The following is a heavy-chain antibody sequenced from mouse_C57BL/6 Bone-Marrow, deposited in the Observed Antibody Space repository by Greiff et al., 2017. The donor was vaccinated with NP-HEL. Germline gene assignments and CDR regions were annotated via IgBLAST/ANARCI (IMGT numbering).Heavy chain of an antibody. CDR2: INPGSGGT. CDR1: GYAFTNYL. Sequence: VKLMESGAELVRPGTSVKVSCKASGYAFTNYLIEWVKQRPGQGLEWIGVINPGSGGTNYNEKFKGKATLTADKSSSTAYMQLSSLTSEDSAVYFCARLGRYWYFDVWGTGTTVTVSS. CDR3: ARLGRYWYFDV. V-gene: IGHV1-54*01. J-gene: IGHJ1*03. D-gene: IGHD4-1*01.